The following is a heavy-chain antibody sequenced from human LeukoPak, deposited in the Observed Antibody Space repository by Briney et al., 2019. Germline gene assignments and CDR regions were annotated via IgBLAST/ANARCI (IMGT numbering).Heavy chain of an antibody. CDR2: ISSSSSYI. J-gene: IGHJ4*02. Sequence: GGSLRLSCAASGFTFSSYSMNWVRQAPGKGLEWVSSISSSSSYIYYADSVKGRFTISRDNAKNSLYLQMNSLRAEDTAVYYCAGDFSDSDQLWPPLDYWGQGTLVTVSS. CDR3: AGDFSDSDQLWPPLDY. V-gene: IGHV3-21*01. D-gene: IGHD5-18*01. CDR1: GFTFSSYS.